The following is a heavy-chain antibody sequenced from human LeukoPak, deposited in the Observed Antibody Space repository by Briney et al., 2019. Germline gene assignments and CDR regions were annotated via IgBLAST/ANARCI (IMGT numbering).Heavy chain of an antibody. J-gene: IGHJ5*02. Sequence: SQTLSLTCTVSGGSISSGSYYWSWIRQPPGKGLEWIGEINHSGSTNYNPSLKSRVTISVDTSKNQFSLKLSSVTAADTAVYYCAQQLGRIGPSDPWGQGTLVTVSS. V-gene: IGHV4-39*07. CDR3: AQQLGRIGPSDP. CDR2: INHSGST. CDR1: GGSISSGSYY. D-gene: IGHD6-13*01.